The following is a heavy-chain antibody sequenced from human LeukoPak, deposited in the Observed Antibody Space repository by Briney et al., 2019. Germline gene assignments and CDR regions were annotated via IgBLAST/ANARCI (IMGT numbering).Heavy chain of an antibody. V-gene: IGHV3-11*04. CDR1: GFTFTDFY. D-gene: IGHD5-12*01. CDR2: ISDSGTTV. CDR3: VRDEVAGPLKY. J-gene: IGHJ4*02. Sequence: GGSLRLSCAASGFTFTDFYMTWIRQAPGKGLQWVAYISDSGTTVDYADSVKGRFTISRDNAKNSQYLQMNSLRVEDTAVYYCVRDEVAGPLKYWGQGTLVTVSS.